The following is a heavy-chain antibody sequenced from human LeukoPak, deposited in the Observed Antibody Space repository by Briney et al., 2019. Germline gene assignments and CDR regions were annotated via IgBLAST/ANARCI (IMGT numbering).Heavy chain of an antibody. CDR2: FYYNGST. D-gene: IGHD3-22*01. Sequence: SETLSLTCTVSGGSIGSSSYYWGWIRQPPGKGLEWIGSFYYNGSTFYNPSLKSRLTISVDTSKNQFSLKLRSVTAADTAMYFCSRHDTSGYYVDCWGQGTLVTVSS. CDR1: GGSIGSSSYY. V-gene: IGHV4-39*01. J-gene: IGHJ4*02. CDR3: SRHDTSGYYVDC.